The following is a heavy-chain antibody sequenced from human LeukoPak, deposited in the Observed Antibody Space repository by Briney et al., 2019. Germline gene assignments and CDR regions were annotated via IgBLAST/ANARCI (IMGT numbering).Heavy chain of an antibody. V-gene: IGHV3-9*01. J-gene: IGHJ4*02. Sequence: GGSLRLSCAASGFTFDDYAMHWVRQAPGKGLEWVSGISWNSGSIGYADSVKGRFTISRDNAKNSLYLQMNSLRAEDTAVYYCARDPGGLTYFDYWGQGTLVTVSS. CDR2: ISWNSGSI. CDR1: GFTFDDYA. D-gene: IGHD3-10*01. CDR3: ARDPGGLTYFDY.